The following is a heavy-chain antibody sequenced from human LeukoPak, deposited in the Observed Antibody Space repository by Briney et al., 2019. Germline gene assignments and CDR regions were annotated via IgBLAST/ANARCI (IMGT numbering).Heavy chain of an antibody. Sequence: SETLSLTCTVSGGSISSYYWSWIRQPPGKGLEWIGYIYYSGSTNYNPSLKSRVTISVGTSKNPFSLKLSSVTAADTAVYYCARVPLPLLWFGEPRGPYYMDVWGKGTTVTISS. V-gene: IGHV4-59*12. CDR1: GGSISSYY. CDR3: ARVPLPLLWFGEPRGPYYMDV. CDR2: IYYSGST. D-gene: IGHD3-10*01. J-gene: IGHJ6*03.